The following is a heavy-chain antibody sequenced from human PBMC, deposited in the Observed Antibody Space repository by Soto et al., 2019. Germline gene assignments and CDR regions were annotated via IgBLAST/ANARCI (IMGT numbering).Heavy chain of an antibody. D-gene: IGHD2-2*01. V-gene: IGHV4-30-2*03. CDR1: GGSISSGGYS. CDR3: ATEQGKYCSSTSCYLEAGYYYGMDV. J-gene: IGHJ6*02. CDR2: IYHSGST. Sequence: PSETLSLTCAVSGGSISSGGYSWSWIRQPPGKGLEWIGYIYHSGSTYYNPSLKSRVTISVDTSKNQFSLKLSSVTAADTAVYYCATEQGKYCSSTSCYLEAGYYYGMDVWGQGTTVTVSS.